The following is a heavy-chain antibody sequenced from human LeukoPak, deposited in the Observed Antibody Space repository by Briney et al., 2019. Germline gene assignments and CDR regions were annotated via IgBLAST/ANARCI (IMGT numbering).Heavy chain of an antibody. CDR3: ARDGWTGYCSSTSCYGYYGMDV. D-gene: IGHD2-2*01. J-gene: IGHJ6*02. CDR2: INPSGGST. V-gene: IGHV1-46*01. Sequence: ASVKVSCKASGYTFTSYYMHWVRQAPGQGLEWMGIINPSGGSTSYAQKFQGRVTMTRDTSTSTVYMELSSLRSEDTAVYYCARDGWTGYCSSTSCYGYYGMDVWGQGTTVTVSS. CDR1: GYTFTSYY.